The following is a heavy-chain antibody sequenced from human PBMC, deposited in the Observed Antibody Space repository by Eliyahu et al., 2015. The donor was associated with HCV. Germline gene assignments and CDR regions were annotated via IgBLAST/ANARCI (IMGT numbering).Heavy chain of an antibody. D-gene: IGHD5-24*01. V-gene: IGHV1-2*04. CDR3: ARAKTLAMPTINDAFDI. Sequence: QVQLVQSGAEVKKPGASVKVSCKASGYTFTGYYMHWVRQAPGQGXEWMGWINPNSGATNYAQKFQGWVTMTRDTSISTAYMELNRLRSDDTAVYYCARAKTLAMPTINDAFDIWGQGTMVTVSS. CDR2: INPNSGAT. CDR1: GYTFTGYY. J-gene: IGHJ3*02.